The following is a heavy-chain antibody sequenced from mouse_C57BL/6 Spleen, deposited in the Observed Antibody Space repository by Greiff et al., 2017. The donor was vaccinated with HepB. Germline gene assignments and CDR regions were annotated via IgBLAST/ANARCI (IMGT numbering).Heavy chain of an antibody. J-gene: IGHJ3*01. V-gene: IGHV5-16*01. Sequence: EVHLVESEGGLVQPGSSMKLSCTASGFTFSDYYMAWVRQVPEKGLEWVANINYDGSSTYYLDSLKSRFIISRDNAKNILYLQMSSLKSEDTATYYCARADYYGSPFAYWGQGTLVTVSA. D-gene: IGHD1-1*01. CDR3: ARADYYGSPFAY. CDR2: INYDGSST. CDR1: GFTFSDYY.